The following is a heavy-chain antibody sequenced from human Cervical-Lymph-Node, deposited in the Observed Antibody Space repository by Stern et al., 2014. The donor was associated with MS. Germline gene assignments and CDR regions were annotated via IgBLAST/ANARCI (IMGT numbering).Heavy chain of an antibody. J-gene: IGHJ4*02. Sequence: VQLVESGGGLVQPGGSLRLSCAASGFTFTFYGMNWVRQAPGKGLEWVSSISGSGGSTYYADSVKGRFTISRDNSKNTLYFQMSSLRAEDTAVYYCARVGRGYISGYSFDYWAQGTLVTVSS. CDR2: ISGSGGST. D-gene: IGHD5-18*01. V-gene: IGHV3-23*04. CDR3: ARVGRGYISGYSFDY. CDR1: GFTFTFYG.